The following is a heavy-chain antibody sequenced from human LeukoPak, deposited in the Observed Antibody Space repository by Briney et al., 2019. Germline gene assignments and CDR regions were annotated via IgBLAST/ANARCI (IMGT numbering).Heavy chain of an antibody. D-gene: IGHD1-1*01. J-gene: IGHJ3*02. V-gene: IGHV4-30-2*01. CDR3: ARGHTTTHDAFDI. CDR1: GGSISSGGYS. CDR2: IYHSGST. Sequence: SETLSLTCAVSGGSISSGGYSWSWIRQPPGKGLEWIGYIYHSGSTYYNPSLKSRVTISVDRSKNQFSLKLSSVTAADTAVYYCARGHTTTHDAFDIWGQGTMVTVSS.